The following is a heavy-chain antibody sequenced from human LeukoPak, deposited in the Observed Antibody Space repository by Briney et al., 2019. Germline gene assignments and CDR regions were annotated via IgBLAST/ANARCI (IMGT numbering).Heavy chain of an antibody. CDR1: GGSISSYY. D-gene: IGHD3-10*01. CDR3: AREVDYYGSGTYYYYYMDV. V-gene: IGHV4-4*07. J-gene: IGHJ6*03. CDR2: IYTSGST. Sequence: SETLSLTCTVSGGSISSYYWSWTRQPAGKGLEWIGRIYTSGSTNYNPSLKSRVTMSVDTSKNQFSLKLSSVTAADTAVYYCAREVDYYGSGTYYYYYMDVWGKGTTVTISS.